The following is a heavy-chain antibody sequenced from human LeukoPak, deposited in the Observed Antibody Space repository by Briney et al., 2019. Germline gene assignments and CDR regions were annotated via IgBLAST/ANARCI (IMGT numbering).Heavy chain of an antibody. CDR3: ARDFRKKKNDYGDYEYAFDI. CDR1: GFTFDDYA. CDR2: ISGDGGVT. D-gene: IGHD4-17*01. Sequence: PGGSLRLSCAASGFTFDDYAMHWVRQAPGKGLEWVSLISGDGGVTYYADSVKGRFTISRDNAKNSLYLQMNSLRAEDTAVYYCARDFRKKKNDYGDYEYAFDIWGQGTMVTVSS. J-gene: IGHJ3*02. V-gene: IGHV3-43*02.